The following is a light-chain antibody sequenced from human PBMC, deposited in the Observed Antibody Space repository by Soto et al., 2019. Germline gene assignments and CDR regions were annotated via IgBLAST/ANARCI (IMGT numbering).Light chain of an antibody. CDR3: QEGYRNPWS. Sequence: DILEPESPSSMSAKIGDRVTITCQASQDISNYLNWYQQKPGKAPKLLIYDASNLQSGVPSRFSGSGSGTNFTLSFNILQPEDFATYYIQEGYRNPWSFGQRTKVDI. V-gene: IGKV1-39*01. CDR2: DAS. CDR1: QDISNY. J-gene: IGKJ1*01.